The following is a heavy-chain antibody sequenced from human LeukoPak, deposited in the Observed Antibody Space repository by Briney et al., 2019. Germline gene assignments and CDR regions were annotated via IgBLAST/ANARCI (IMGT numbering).Heavy chain of an antibody. Sequence: SETLSLTCTVSGGSISGTTYNWGWIRQPPGKGLEWIGTFYYSGSTYYNPSLQSRVTISVDTSKNHFSLMLSAVTAADTAVYYCARDRGDILTGYLDAFDIWGQGTMVTVSS. V-gene: IGHV4-39*02. D-gene: IGHD3-9*01. CDR3: ARDRGDILTGYLDAFDI. J-gene: IGHJ3*02. CDR2: FYYSGST. CDR1: GGSISGTTYN.